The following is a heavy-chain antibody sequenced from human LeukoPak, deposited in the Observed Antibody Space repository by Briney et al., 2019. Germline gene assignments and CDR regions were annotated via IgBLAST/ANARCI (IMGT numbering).Heavy chain of an antibody. Sequence: SETLSLTCTVSGGSISSHYWSWVRQPPGKGLEWIGYVLDNVRTKDNPSLNSRFTLSVDTSKNQFSLRLTSVTAADTAVYYCATIKRGNIFGFFDFWGQGILVTVSS. CDR3: ATIKRGNIFGFFDF. CDR2: VLDNVRT. J-gene: IGHJ4*02. D-gene: IGHD5-18*01. CDR1: GGSISSHY. V-gene: IGHV4-59*11.